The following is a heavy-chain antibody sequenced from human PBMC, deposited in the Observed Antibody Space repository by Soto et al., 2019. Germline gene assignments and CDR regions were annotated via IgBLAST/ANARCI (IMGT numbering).Heavy chain of an antibody. D-gene: IGHD5-18*01. Sequence: QVQLQQWGAGLLKPSETLSLTCAVYGGSFSGYYWNWIRQPPGKGLEWIGEIIHSGSTNYNPSRXGXVXIXXDTSKTQFSLKLSSITAADTAVYYCASGYGRNLYYWGQGTLGTVSS. CDR3: ASGYGRNLYY. CDR1: GGSFSGYY. J-gene: IGHJ4*02. CDR2: IIHSGST. V-gene: IGHV4-34*12.